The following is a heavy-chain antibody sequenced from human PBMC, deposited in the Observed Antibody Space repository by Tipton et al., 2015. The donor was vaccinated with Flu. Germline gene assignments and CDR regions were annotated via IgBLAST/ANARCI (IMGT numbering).Heavy chain of an antibody. J-gene: IGHJ4*02. CDR2: IYSGGRT. D-gene: IGHD6-13*01. V-gene: IGHV3-53*01. CDR3: ARDSAGLGFDY. CDR1: GFIVSSNY. Sequence: SLRLSCAASGFIVSSNYMSWVRQAPGRGLEWVSVIYSGGRTDYADSVKGRFTISRDDSKNTLYLQMNSLRAEDTAVYYCARDSAGLGFDYWGQGTLVTVSS.